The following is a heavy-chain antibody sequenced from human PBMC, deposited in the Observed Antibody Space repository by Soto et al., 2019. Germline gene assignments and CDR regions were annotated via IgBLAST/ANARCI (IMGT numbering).Heavy chain of an antibody. CDR1: GGSISSSSYY. D-gene: IGHD3-16*02. J-gene: IGHJ4*02. V-gene: IGHV4-39*01. Sequence: PSETLSLTCTVSGGSISSSSYYWGWIRQPPGKGLEWIGSIFYSGTTQYTPSLKSRVTISVDTSKNQFSLKLSSVTAADTAVYYCASHFGLGELSFLDFWGQGTQVTVSS. CDR2: IFYSGTT. CDR3: ASHFGLGELSFLDF.